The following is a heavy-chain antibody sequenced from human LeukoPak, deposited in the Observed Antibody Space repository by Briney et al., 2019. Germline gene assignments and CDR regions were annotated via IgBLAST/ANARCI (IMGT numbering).Heavy chain of an antibody. D-gene: IGHD5-18*01. CDR1: GGSFSGYY. J-gene: IGHJ4*02. CDR2: INHSGST. Sequence: SETLSLTCAVYGGSFSGYYWSWIRQPPGKGLEWIGEINHSGSTNYNPSLKSRVTISVDTSKNQFSLKLSPVTAADTAVYYCARAPGYSYGDGFDYWGQGTLVTVSS. V-gene: IGHV4-34*01. CDR3: ARAPGYSYGDGFDY.